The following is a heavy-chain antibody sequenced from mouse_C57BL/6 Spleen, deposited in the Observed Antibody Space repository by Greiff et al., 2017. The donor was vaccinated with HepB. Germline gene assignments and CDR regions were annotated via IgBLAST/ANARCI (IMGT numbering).Heavy chain of an antibody. V-gene: IGHV5-16*01. J-gene: IGHJ2*01. CDR1: GFTFSDYY. CDR2: INYDGSST. D-gene: IGHD2-4*01. Sequence: EVQRVESEGGLVQPGSSMKLSCTASGFTFSDYYMAWVRQVPEKGLEWVANINYDGSSTYYLDSLKSRFIISRDNAKNILYLQMSSLKSEDTATYYCARAGIYYDYDGANFDYWGQGTTLTVSS. CDR3: ARAGIYYDYDGANFDY.